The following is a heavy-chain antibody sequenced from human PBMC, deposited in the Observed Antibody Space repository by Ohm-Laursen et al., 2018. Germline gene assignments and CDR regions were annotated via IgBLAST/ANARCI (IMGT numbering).Heavy chain of an antibody. CDR1: GFTFSDHG. J-gene: IGHJ4*02. D-gene: IGHD3/OR15-3a*01. CDR2: INAYKNDL. Sequence: SLRLSCAASGFTFSDHGMNWVRQAPGKGLDWLSYINAYKNDLFYADSVKGRFTISRDNAENLLYLQMDRLRDDDTAVYYCARDRDWDIDYWGQGTLVTVSS. CDR3: ARDRDWDIDY. V-gene: IGHV3-48*02.